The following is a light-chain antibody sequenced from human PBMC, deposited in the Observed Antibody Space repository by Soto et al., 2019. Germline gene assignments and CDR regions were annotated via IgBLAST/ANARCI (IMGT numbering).Light chain of an antibody. CDR3: QQTYGVPT. V-gene: IGKV1-39*01. CDR2: AAS. J-gene: IGKJ1*01. Sequence: IQMPQYPTSLSASVGGSVTLTCRARTSISSYFNWYQQRPGQAPKVLIYAASSLQGGVPTRFSGSGSGTDCTLTISSLQPEDFATYYCQQTYGVPTFGQGTKVDIK. CDR1: TSISSY.